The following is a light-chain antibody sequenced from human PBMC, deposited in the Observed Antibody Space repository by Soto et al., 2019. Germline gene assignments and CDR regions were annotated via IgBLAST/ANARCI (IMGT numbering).Light chain of an antibody. CDR3: TKPLQSWT. J-gene: IGKJ1*01. CDR1: QSLLHSNGYNY. CDR2: LGS. Sequence: DIVMTQSPLSLPVTPGEPASISCRSSQSLLHSNGYNYLDWYLQKPGQSPQLLIYLGSNRASGVPDRFSGSGSGTDFTLKISRVEAEDVRVYYCTKPLQSWTFGKGTKVDIK. V-gene: IGKV2-28*01.